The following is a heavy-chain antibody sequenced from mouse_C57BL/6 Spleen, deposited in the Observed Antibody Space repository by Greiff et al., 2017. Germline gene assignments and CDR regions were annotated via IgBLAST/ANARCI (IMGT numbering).Heavy chain of an antibody. J-gene: IGHJ2*01. Sequence: EVQLVESGGGLVKPGGSLKLSCAASGFTFSDYGMHWVRQAPEQGLEWVAYISSGSSTIYYADTVKGRFTISRDNAKNTLFLQMTSLRSEDTAMYYCARGRYYYGSSLDYWGQGTTLTVSS. CDR2: ISSGSSTI. D-gene: IGHD1-1*01. CDR3: ARGRYYYGSSLDY. CDR1: GFTFSDYG. V-gene: IGHV5-17*01.